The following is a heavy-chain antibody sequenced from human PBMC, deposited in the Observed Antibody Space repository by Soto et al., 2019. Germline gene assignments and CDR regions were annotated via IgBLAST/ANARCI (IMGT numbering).Heavy chain of an antibody. D-gene: IGHD1-1*01. J-gene: IGHJ5*01. CDR2: INQDGSEK. V-gene: IGHV3-7*05. CDR3: ARDFSRTSWFDP. Sequence: GGSLRLSCAASGFTFSTYWMSWVRQAPGKGLEWVANINQDGSEKYYVDSVKGRFTISRDNAKNSLFLQVNSLRADDTAAYYCARDFSRTSWFDPCGQGTLVTVSS. CDR1: GFTFSTYW.